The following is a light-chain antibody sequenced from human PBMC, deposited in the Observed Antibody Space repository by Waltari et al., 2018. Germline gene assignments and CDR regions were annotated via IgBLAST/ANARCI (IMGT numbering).Light chain of an antibody. Sequence: QSALTQPRSVSGSPGQSVTISCTGTSSDVGGYNYVSWYQHHPGKAPKLIIYDVTKRPSGVPDRFSGSKSGNTASLTISGLQAEDEADYYCCSYAGGSRVIFGGGTKLTVL. V-gene: IGLV2-11*01. J-gene: IGLJ2*01. CDR1: SSDVGGYNY. CDR3: CSYAGGSRVI. CDR2: DVT.